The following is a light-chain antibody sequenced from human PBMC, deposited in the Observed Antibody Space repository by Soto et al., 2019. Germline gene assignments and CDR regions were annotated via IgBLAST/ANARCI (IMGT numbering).Light chain of an antibody. CDR1: QSVSGSY. J-gene: IGKJ3*01. V-gene: IGKV3-20*01. CDR3: QYYGSSPFT. CDR2: GAS. Sequence: EIALTQSPGTLSLSPGERATLSWRASQSVSGSYLGWYQQKTGLAPRLLMYGASTRATGIPERFSGSESGTDFTHTISRLEPEDFAMYYCQYYGSSPFTFGPGTKVDI.